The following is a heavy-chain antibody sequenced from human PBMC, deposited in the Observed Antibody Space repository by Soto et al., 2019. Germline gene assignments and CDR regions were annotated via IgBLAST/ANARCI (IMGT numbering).Heavy chain of an antibody. V-gene: IGHV1-69*13. CDR2: ITPIYPTT. Sequence: GASVKVSCKASGGTFYTYTFSWVRQAPGQGLEWMGSITPIYPTTNYAEKFQGRLTVTADGSTNTAYMELNSLTSDDTAVYYCARIPRYSFSTSDDLDSWGQGTLVTVSS. CDR3: ARIPRYSFSTSDDLDS. CDR1: GGTFYTYT. J-gene: IGHJ4*02. D-gene: IGHD5-18*01.